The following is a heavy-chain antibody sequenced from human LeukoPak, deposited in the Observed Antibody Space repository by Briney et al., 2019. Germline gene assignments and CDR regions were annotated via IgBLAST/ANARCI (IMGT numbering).Heavy chain of an antibody. CDR1: GFSINIGYY. CDR2: IFHSGKT. V-gene: IGHV4-38-2*02. Sequence: SETLSLTCNVSGFSINIGYYWGWIRQPPGKGLEWIGSIFHSGKTYYNPSLKSRVTISVDTSKNQFSLKLSSVTAADTAVYYCARGGGYSSSFDYWGQGTLVTVSS. D-gene: IGHD6-13*01. J-gene: IGHJ4*02. CDR3: ARGGGYSSSFDY.